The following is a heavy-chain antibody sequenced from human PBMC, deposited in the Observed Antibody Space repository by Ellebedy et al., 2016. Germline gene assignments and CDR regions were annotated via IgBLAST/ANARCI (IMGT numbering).Heavy chain of an antibody. CDR2: INPNSGGT. D-gene: IGHD1-26*01. V-gene: IGHV1-2*02. Sequence: ASVKVSCXASGYTFTGYYMHWVRQAPGQGLEWMGWINPNSGGTNYAQKFQGRVTMTRDTSISTAYMELSRLRSDDTAVYYCARVIVGATDRGGDYWGQGTLVTVSS. J-gene: IGHJ4*02. CDR1: GYTFTGYY. CDR3: ARVIVGATDRGGDY.